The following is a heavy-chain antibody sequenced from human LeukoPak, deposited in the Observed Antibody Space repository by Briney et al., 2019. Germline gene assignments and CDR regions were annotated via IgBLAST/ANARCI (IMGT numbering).Heavy chain of an antibody. Sequence: GGSLRLSCAASGFTFTSYTMNWVRQAPGKGLGWVSSISSSTDYIYYADSLKGRFTISRDNAKNSLYLQMNSLRAEDTAVYYCARDIVAPEGVWGQGTLVTVSS. J-gene: IGHJ4*02. D-gene: IGHD6-13*01. CDR1: GFTFTSYT. CDR2: ISSSTDYI. CDR3: ARDIVAPEGV. V-gene: IGHV3-21*04.